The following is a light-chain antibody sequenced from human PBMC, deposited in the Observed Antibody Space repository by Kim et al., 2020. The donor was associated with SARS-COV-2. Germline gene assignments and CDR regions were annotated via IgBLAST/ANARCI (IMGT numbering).Light chain of an antibody. CDR3: QALDRSTGV. Sequence: SYELTQPLSVSVSPGQTASITCSGDKLGERYACWYQQKPGQSPVLVIYQDMKRPSGTPERFSGSNSGSTATLTISGTQAMDEADYYCQALDRSTGVFGGGTQLTVL. V-gene: IGLV3-1*01. CDR2: QDM. CDR1: KLGERY. J-gene: IGLJ3*02.